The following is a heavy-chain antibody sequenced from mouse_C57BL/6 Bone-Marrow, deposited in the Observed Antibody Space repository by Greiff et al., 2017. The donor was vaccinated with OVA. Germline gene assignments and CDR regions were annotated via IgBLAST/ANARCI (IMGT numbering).Heavy chain of an antibody. D-gene: IGHD1-1*01. Sequence: EVKLVESEGGLVQPGSSMKLSCTASGFTFSDYYMAWVRQVPEKGLEWVANINYDGSSTYYLDSLKSRFIISRDNAKNILYLQMSSLKSEDTATYYCARGRTTVVAWYFDVWGTGTTVTVSS. CDR1: GFTFSDYY. J-gene: IGHJ1*03. V-gene: IGHV5-16*01. CDR2: INYDGSST. CDR3: ARGRTTVVAWYFDV.